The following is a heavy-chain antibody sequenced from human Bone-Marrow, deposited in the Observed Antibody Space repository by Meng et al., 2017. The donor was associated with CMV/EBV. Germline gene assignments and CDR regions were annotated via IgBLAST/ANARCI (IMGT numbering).Heavy chain of an antibody. CDR2: IYYSGST. D-gene: IGHD3-16*01. CDR3: ARTPIDGGYYGMDV. J-gene: IGHJ6*02. CDR1: GGSISSYY. V-gene: IGHV4-59*01. Sequence: ESLKISCTVSGGSISSYYWSWIRQPPGKGLEWIGYIYYSGSTNYNPSLKSRVTISVDTSKNQFSLKLSSVTAADTAVYYCARTPIDGGYYGMDVWGQGTTVTVSS.